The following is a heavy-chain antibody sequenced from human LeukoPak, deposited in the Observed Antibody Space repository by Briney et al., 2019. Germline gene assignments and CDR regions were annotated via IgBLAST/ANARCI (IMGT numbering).Heavy chain of an antibody. J-gene: IGHJ6*02. CDR3: ARVGGTNYYYYGMDV. Sequence: SETLSLTCTVSGGSISSYYWSWIRQPPGKGLEWIGYIYDSGSTNYNPSLKSRVTISVDTSKNQFSLKLSSVTAADTTVYYCARVGGTNYYYYGMDVWGQGTTVTVSS. CDR1: GGSISSYY. D-gene: IGHD1-1*01. CDR2: IYDSGST. V-gene: IGHV4-59*01.